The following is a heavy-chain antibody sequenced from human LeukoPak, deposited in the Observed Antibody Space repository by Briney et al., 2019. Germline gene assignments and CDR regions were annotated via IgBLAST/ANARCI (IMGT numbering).Heavy chain of an antibody. CDR2: IKKDGSEK. CDR3: ARHLSGVSGYTYGRGIDY. CDR1: GFTFTTYW. Sequence: GESLRLSCAASGFTFTTYWMSWVRQAPGKGLEWVANIKKDGSEKYYVDSVKGRFTISRDNAKKSLYLQVNSLRAEDTALYYCARHLSGVSGYTYGRGIDYWGQGTLVTVSS. D-gene: IGHD5-18*01. V-gene: IGHV3-7*01. J-gene: IGHJ4*02.